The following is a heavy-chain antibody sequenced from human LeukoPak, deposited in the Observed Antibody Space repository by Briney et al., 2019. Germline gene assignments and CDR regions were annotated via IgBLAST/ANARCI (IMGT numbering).Heavy chain of an antibody. CDR1: GFTFSSYE. Sequence: GGSLRLSCAASGFTFSSYEMNWVRQPPGKGLEWVSYISSSGSTIYYADYRKGRFTISRDNTKSSLYLQMSSLGAEDTAVYYCAELSITMIGGVWGKGTTVTISS. D-gene: IGHD3-10*02. V-gene: IGHV3-48*03. CDR2: ISSSGSTI. J-gene: IGHJ6*04. CDR3: AELSITMIGGV.